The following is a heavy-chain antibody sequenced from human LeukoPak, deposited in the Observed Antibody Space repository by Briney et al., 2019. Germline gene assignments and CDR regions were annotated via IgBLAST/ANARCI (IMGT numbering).Heavy chain of an antibody. D-gene: IGHD3-10*01. CDR2: ISSRSGYM. CDR1: GFTFSSYS. J-gene: IGHJ4*02. V-gene: IGHV3-21*06. Sequence: GGSLRLSCVVSGFTFSSYSMNWVRQVPGKGLEWVSSISSRSGYMYYADSVKGRFNISRDNAKNPLFLQMNSLRVEDTAVYYCAKSLLSLVEGSPGDFGYWGQGIQVTASS. CDR3: AKSLLSLVEGSPGDFGY.